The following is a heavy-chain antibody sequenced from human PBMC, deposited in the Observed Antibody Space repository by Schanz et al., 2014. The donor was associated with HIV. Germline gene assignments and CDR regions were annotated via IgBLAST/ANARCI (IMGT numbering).Heavy chain of an antibody. J-gene: IGHJ4*02. CDR1: GFIFRNYG. V-gene: IGHV3-30*18. CDR3: AKGLRQWLVLGGSDY. Sequence: GQLVESGGGGVQPGGSPRLSCAVSGFIFRNYGMHWVRQASGKGREGGAVISYDGSNKYYADSVKGRFTIARDNSKNTLYLQMNSLRAEDTAVYYCAKGLRQWLVLGGSDYWGQGTLVTVSS. D-gene: IGHD6-19*01. CDR2: ISYDGSNK.